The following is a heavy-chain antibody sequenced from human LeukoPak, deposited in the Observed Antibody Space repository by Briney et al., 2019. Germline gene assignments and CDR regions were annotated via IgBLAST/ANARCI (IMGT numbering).Heavy chain of an antibody. D-gene: IGHD5-24*01. CDR3: ARWNLGSDY. CDR2: ISWNSGSI. Sequence: GRSLRLSCAASGFTFDDYAMHWVRQAPGKGLEWVSGISWNSGSIGYADSVKGRFTISRDSAKNSLYLQMNSLRAEDTGVYYCARWNLGSDYWGQGTLVTVSS. J-gene: IGHJ4*02. CDR1: GFTFDDYA. V-gene: IGHV3-9*01.